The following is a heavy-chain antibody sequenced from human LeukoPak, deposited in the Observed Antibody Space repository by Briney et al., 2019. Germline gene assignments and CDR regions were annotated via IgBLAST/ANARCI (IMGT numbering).Heavy chain of an antibody. J-gene: IGHJ4*02. Sequence: GASVKVSCKASGGTFISYAISWVRQVPGQGLEWMGGIIPIFGTANYAQKFQGRVTITADESTSTAYMELSSLRSEDTAVYYCARHGATYYFDYWGQGTLVTVSS. CDR1: GGTFISYA. D-gene: IGHD1-26*01. CDR3: ARHGATYYFDY. CDR2: IIPIFGTA. V-gene: IGHV1-69*13.